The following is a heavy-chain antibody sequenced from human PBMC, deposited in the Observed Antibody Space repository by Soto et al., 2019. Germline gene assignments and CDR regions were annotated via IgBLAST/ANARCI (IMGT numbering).Heavy chain of an antibody. Sequence: QVQLVQSGAEVKKPGASVKVSCKASGYTFTSYGISWVRQAPGQGLEWMGWISAYNGNTNYAQKLQGRVTMTTDTSTSTAYIELRSLRSDDTAVYYCAGTGSYYPSHNWFDPWGQGTLVTVSS. J-gene: IGHJ5*02. D-gene: IGHD3-10*01. CDR3: AGTGSYYPSHNWFDP. CDR2: ISAYNGNT. CDR1: GYTFTSYG. V-gene: IGHV1-18*01.